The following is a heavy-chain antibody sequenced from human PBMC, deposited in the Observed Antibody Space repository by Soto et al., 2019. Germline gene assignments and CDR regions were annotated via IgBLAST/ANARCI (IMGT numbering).Heavy chain of an antibody. J-gene: IGHJ4*02. V-gene: IGHV1-18*04. CDR2: ISAYNGNT. CDR1: GYSFSRYG. CDR3: AREPNYFDY. Sequence: AQLAQPGAEGKTQGDSVKGSGKASGYSFSRYGDSWGREAPGQGLEWMGWISAYNGNTKYAQKLQGRVTMTTDTSTSTADMELRSLRSDDTAVYYCAREPNYFDYWGQGTLVTVSS.